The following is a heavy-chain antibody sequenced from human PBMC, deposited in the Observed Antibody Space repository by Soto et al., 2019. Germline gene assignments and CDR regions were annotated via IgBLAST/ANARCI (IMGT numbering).Heavy chain of an antibody. V-gene: IGHV4-30-2*01. Sequence: SETLSLTCAVSGGSISSGGYSWSWIRQPPGKGLEWIGYIYHSGSTYYNPSLKSRVTISVDRSKNQFSLKLSFVTAADTAVYYCARGERYYYDSSGYLFDYWGQGTLVTVSS. CDR2: IYHSGST. CDR3: ARGERYYYDSSGYLFDY. CDR1: GGSISSGGYS. D-gene: IGHD3-22*01. J-gene: IGHJ4*02.